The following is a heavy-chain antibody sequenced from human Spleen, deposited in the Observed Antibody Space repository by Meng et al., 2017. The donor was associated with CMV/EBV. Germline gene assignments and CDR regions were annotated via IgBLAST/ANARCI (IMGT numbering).Heavy chain of an antibody. CDR2: IYYSGST. CDR1: GGSVSSGSYY. D-gene: IGHD6-19*01. J-gene: IGHJ4*02. CDR3: ARYSGWYGVDY. V-gene: IGHV4-61*01. Sequence: TVSGGSVSSGSYYWSWIRQPPGKGMEWIGYIYYSGSTKYNPSLKSRVTISVDTSKNQFSLKLSSVTAADTAVYYCARYSGWYGVDYWGQGTPVTVSS.